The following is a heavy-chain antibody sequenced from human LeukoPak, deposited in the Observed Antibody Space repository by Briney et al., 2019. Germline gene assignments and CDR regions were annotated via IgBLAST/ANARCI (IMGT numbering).Heavy chain of an antibody. Sequence: PGGSLRLSCVASGFTFSGYGMHWVRQAPGQGLEWMGWINPNSGGTNYAQKFQGRVTMTRDTSISTAYMELSRLRSDDTAVYYCAGMDYYGTNYWGQGTLVTVSS. CDR3: AGMDYYGTNY. CDR2: INPNSGGT. V-gene: IGHV1-2*02. D-gene: IGHD3-10*01. J-gene: IGHJ4*02. CDR1: GFTFSGYG.